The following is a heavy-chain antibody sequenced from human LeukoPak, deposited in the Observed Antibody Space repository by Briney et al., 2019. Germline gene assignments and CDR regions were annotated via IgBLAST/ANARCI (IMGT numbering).Heavy chain of an antibody. V-gene: IGHV4-4*07. CDR2: IYSSGST. J-gene: IGHJ3*02. CDR1: GGSISRSY. D-gene: IGHD3-3*01. Sequence: SDTLSLPCTVSGGSISRSYWSWIRQSAGKGLEWIGRIYSSGSTNYNPSLTSRLTRVIDKSKNQFSLKLNSVTAADTAVYCCVSDLPVTLYGAVIGSAFLIWGQGRRVTVSS. CDR3: VSDLPVTLYGAVIGSAFLI.